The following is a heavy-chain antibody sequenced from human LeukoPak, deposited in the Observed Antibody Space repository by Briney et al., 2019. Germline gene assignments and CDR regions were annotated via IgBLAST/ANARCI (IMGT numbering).Heavy chain of an antibody. V-gene: IGHV4-4*07. Sequence: PSETLSLTCTVSGGSVSSYYWSWLRQPAGKGLEWIGRIYITGSTNYNPSLKSRVTMSLDTSKNQFSLKLSSLTAEDTAVYYCVRGGSAFDIWGQGTMVTVSS. J-gene: IGHJ3*02. CDR2: IYITGST. CDR1: GGSVSSYY. CDR3: VRGGSAFDI.